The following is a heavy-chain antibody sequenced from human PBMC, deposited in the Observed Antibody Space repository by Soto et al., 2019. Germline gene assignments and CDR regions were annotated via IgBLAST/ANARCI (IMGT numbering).Heavy chain of an antibody. CDR2: IYTSGST. J-gene: IGHJ3*02. V-gene: IGHV4-4*07. CDR3: ARDRYSSSWYPYAFDI. CDR1: GGSISSYY. Sequence: SETLSLTCTVSGGSISSYYWSWIRHPAGKGLEWIGRIYTSGSTNYNPSLKSRVTMSVDTSKNQFSLKLSSVTAADTAVYYCARDRYSSSWYPYAFDIWGQGTMVTVSS. D-gene: IGHD6-13*01.